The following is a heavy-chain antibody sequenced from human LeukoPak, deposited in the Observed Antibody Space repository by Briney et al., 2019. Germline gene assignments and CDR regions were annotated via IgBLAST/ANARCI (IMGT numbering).Heavy chain of an antibody. Sequence: PSETLSLTCTASGGSISSSSYYWGWIRQPPGKGLEWIGSIYYSGSTYYNPSLKSRVTISVDTSKNQFSLKLSSVTAADTAVYYCARYPNYCSSSSCAILRAFDIWGQGTMVTVSS. J-gene: IGHJ3*02. D-gene: IGHD2-15*01. CDR1: GGSISSSSYY. CDR2: IYYSGST. V-gene: IGHV4-39*07. CDR3: ARYPNYCSSSSCAILRAFDI.